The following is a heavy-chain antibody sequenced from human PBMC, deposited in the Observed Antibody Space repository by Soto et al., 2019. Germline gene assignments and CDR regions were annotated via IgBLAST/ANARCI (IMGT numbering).Heavy chain of an antibody. V-gene: IGHV1-18*01. D-gene: IGHD3-22*01. J-gene: IGHJ3*02. CDR2: ISAYNGNT. CDR1: GCTLTSYG. Sequence: ASVKVSCKASGCTLTSYGISWVRQAPGQGVEWMGWISAYNGNTNYAQKLQGRVTMTTDTSTSTAYMELRSLRSDDTAVYYCARVGAYYYDSSGSQGAFDIWGQGTMVTVSS. CDR3: ARVGAYYYDSSGSQGAFDI.